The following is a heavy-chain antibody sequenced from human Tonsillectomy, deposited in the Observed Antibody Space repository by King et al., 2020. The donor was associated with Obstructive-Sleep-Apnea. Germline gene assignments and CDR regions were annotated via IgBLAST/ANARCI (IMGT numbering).Heavy chain of an antibody. D-gene: IGHD2-2*01. CDR2: ISWNSGSI. CDR3: AKGGCSSTTCSFDY. V-gene: IGHV3-9*01. J-gene: IGHJ4*02. Sequence: QLVQSGGGLVQPGRSLRLSCAVSGLAFYDFAMHWVLQTPGEGLEWVSGISWNSGSIGYADSVKGRFTISRDNAKNSLYLQMNSLRAEDTALYYCAKGGCSSTTCSFDYWGQGTLVTVSS. CDR1: GLAFYDFA.